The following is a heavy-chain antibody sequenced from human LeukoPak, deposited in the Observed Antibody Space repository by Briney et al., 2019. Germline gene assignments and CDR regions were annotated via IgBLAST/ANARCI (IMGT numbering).Heavy chain of an antibody. CDR3: TTFYYDSSGYPLVDY. J-gene: IGHJ4*02. D-gene: IGHD3-22*01. CDR1: GFTFSNAW. V-gene: IGHV3-15*01. Sequence: GGSLRLSCAASGFTFSNAWMSWVRQAPGKGLEWVGRIKSKTDGGTTDYAAPVKGRFTISRDDSKNTLYLQMNSLKTEDTAVYYCTTFYYDSSGYPLVDYWGQGTLVTVSS. CDR2: IKSKTDGGTT.